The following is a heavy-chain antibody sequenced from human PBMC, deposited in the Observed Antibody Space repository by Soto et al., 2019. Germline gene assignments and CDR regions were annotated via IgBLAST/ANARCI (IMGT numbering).Heavy chain of an antibody. CDR2: IYYSGST. V-gene: IGHV4-31*03. J-gene: IGHJ5*02. D-gene: IGHD6-13*01. Sequence: SETLSLTCTVSGGSISSGGYYWSWIRQHPGKGLEWIGYIYYSGSTYYNPSLKSRVAISVDTSKNQFSLKLSSVTAADTAVYYCARAQGIAKNWFDPWGQGTLVTVSS. CDR1: GGSISSGGYY. CDR3: ARAQGIAKNWFDP.